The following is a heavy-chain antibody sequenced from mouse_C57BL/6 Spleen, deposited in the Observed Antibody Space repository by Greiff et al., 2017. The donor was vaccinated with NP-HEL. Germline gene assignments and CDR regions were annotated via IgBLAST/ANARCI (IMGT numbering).Heavy chain of an antibody. CDR3: ARKAAQAYAMDY. D-gene: IGHD3-2*02. CDR2: IYPGDGDT. Sequence: QVQLQQSGHELVKPGASVKISCKASGYAFSSSWMNWVKQRPGKGLEWIGRIYPGDGDTNYNGKFKGKATLTADKSSSTAYMQLSSLTSEDSAVYFCARKAAQAYAMDYWGQGTSVTVSS. V-gene: IGHV1-82*01. J-gene: IGHJ4*01. CDR1: GYAFSSSW.